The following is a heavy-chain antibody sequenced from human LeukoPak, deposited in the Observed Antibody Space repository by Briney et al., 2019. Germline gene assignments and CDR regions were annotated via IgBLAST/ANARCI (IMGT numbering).Heavy chain of an antibody. V-gene: IGHV3-21*01. CDR1: GFTFSSYS. CDR2: ISSSSSSYI. D-gene: IGHD6-19*01. Sequence: GGSLRLSCAASGFTFSSYSMNWVRQAPGKGLESVSSISSSSSSYIYYADSVKGRFTISRDNAKNSLYLQMNSLRAEDTAVYYCARGRQFPDYWGQGTLVTVSS. CDR3: ARGRQFPDY. J-gene: IGHJ4*02.